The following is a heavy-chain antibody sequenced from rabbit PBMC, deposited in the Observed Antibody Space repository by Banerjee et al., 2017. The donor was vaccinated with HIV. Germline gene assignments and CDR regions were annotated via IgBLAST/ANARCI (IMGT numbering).Heavy chain of an antibody. J-gene: IGHJ2*01. Sequence: QEQLEESGGDLVKPGASLTLTCAASGFDLSSYYYMCWVRQAPGKGLEWIACIHISSGSTYYASWANGRFTISKTSSTTVTLQMTSLTAADTATYFCARGAYGYTGIFDPWGQGTLVTVS. D-gene: IGHD6-1*01. V-gene: IGHV1S45*01. CDR3: ARGAYGYTGIFDP. CDR2: IHISSGST. CDR1: GFDLSSYYY.